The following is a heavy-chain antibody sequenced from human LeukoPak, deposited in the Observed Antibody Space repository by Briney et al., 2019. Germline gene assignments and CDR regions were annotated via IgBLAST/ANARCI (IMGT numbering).Heavy chain of an antibody. J-gene: IGHJ5*02. CDR1: GGSISSYY. Sequence: SETLSLTCTVSGGSISSYYWSWIRQPPGKGLEWIGYIYYSGSTNYNPSLKSRVTISVDTSKNQFSLKLSSVTAADTAVYYCARQAAGPAAIFWLDPWGQGTLVTVSS. V-gene: IGHV4-59*08. CDR2: IYYSGST. D-gene: IGHD2-2*01. CDR3: ARQAAGPAAIFWLDP.